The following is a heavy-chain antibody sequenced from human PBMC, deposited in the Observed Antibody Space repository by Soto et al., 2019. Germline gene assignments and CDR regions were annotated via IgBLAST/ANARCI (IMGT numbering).Heavy chain of an antibody. D-gene: IGHD6-13*01. Sequence: PSETLSLTCTVSGGSISSSSYYWSWIRQPAGKGLEWIRRIYSGGRNNYNPSLKSRVTMSVDTSKNQFSLRLSSVTAADTAMYYCARGSSRWDYWGQGTLVTVSS. CDR2: IYSGGRN. CDR1: GGSISSSSYY. J-gene: IGHJ4*02. V-gene: IGHV4-61*02. CDR3: ARGSSRWDY.